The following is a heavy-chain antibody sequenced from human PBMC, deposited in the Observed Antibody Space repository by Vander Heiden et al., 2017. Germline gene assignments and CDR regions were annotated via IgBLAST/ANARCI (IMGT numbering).Heavy chain of an antibody. CDR2: IYYSGST. CDR3: ARSAAGRPYNWFDP. V-gene: IGHV4-59*01. J-gene: IGHJ5*02. CDR1: GGPISSYY. D-gene: IGHD6-13*01. Sequence: VQLQESGPALVKPSETLSLTVTVSGGPISSYYWSWIRQPPGKGLEWIGYIYYSGSTNYNPSLKSRVTISVDTSKNQFSLKLSSVTAADTAVYYCARSAAGRPYNWFDPWGQGTLVIVSS.